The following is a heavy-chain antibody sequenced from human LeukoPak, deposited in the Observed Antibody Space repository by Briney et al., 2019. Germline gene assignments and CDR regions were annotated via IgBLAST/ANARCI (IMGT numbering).Heavy chain of an antibody. CDR2: IYSDANT. J-gene: IGHJ4*02. D-gene: IGHD3-10*01. Sequence: GGSLRLSCAASGFTVSSNYMSWVRQAPGKGLEWISVIYSDANTYYADSVKGRFTISRDNSKNTLYLQMNSLRAEDTAVYYCARVTYGSGTYGAFDYWGQGTLVTVSS. V-gene: IGHV3-66*01. CDR3: ARVTYGSGTYGAFDY. CDR1: GFTVSSNY.